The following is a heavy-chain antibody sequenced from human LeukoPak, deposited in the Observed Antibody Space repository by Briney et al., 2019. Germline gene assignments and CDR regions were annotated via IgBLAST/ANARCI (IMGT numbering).Heavy chain of an antibody. CDR3: ARAETQYYDFWSGYHNWFDP. CDR2: IYYSGRT. V-gene: IGHV4-59*01. Sequence: SETLSLTCTVSGGSISSYYWSWIRQTPGKGLEWIGYIYYSGRTNYNPSLKSRITILVDTSKNQFSLKLSSVTAADTAVYYCARAETQYYDFWSGYHNWFDPWGQGTLVTVSS. D-gene: IGHD3-3*01. CDR1: GGSISSYY. J-gene: IGHJ5*02.